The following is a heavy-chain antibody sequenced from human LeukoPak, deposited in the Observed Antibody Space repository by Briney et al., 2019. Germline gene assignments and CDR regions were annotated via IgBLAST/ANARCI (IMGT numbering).Heavy chain of an antibody. CDR3: AKDPYCTSTSCYPYYMDV. CDR1: GFAFSSYG. V-gene: IGHV3-30*02. J-gene: IGHJ6*03. Sequence: SGGSLRLSCGASGFAFSSYGMHWVRQAPGKGLEWVAFIRYDGTSTYYEDSVRGRFTISRDNSNNTLYLQMNSLRTEDTAVYYCAKDPYCTSTSCYPYYMDVWAKGTTVTVSS. CDR2: IRYDGTST. D-gene: IGHD2-2*01.